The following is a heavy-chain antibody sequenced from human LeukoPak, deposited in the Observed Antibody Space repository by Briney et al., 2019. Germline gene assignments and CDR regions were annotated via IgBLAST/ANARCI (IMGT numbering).Heavy chain of an antibody. CDR1: GGSISSSSYY. J-gene: IGHJ1*01. Sequence: SETLSLTCTVSGGSISSSSYYWGWLRQPPGTGLEWIGSIYYSGSTYYNPSLKSRVTISVDTSKNQFSLKLSSVTAADTAVYYCASPTIAAAGEYFQHWGQGTLVTVSS. CDR2: IYYSGST. CDR3: ASPTIAAAGEYFQH. D-gene: IGHD6-13*01. V-gene: IGHV4-39*01.